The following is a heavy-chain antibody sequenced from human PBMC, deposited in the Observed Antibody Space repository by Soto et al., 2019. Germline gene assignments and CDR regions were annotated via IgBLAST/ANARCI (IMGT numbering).Heavy chain of an antibody. J-gene: IGHJ4*02. V-gene: IGHV4-4*02. Sequence: QVPLQESGPGLVKPSGTLSLTCTVSGGSMSSSNWWNWVRQSPGKGLEWIGETHPSGRTNYSPSLKSRVTISVDKSKNQFSLQLTSVTAADTAVYYCARSEATVLDSWGQGTLVTVSS. D-gene: IGHD4-17*01. CDR2: THPSGRT. CDR1: GGSMSSSNW. CDR3: ARSEATVLDS.